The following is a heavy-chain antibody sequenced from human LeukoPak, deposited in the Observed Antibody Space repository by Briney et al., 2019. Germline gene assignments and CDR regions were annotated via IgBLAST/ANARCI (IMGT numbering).Heavy chain of an antibody. CDR1: GYTFTSYD. CDR3: ARGEQWLVPENYYYYYGMDV. V-gene: IGHV1-8*01. Sequence: GASVKVSCKASGYTFTSYDINWVRQATGQGLEWMGWMNPNSGNTGYAQKFQGRVTMTRNTSISTAYMELSSPRSEDTAVYYCARGEQWLVPENYYYYYGMDVWGQGTTVTVSS. D-gene: IGHD6-19*01. CDR2: MNPNSGNT. J-gene: IGHJ6*02.